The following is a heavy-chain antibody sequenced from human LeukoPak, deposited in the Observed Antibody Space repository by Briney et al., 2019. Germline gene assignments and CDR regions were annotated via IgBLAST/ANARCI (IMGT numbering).Heavy chain of an antibody. Sequence: SETLSLTCTVTGDSIRLHYWNWIRQPPGKGLEWLGYISSSGNTNYHPSVNSRVTISRDTSKNQLSLRLKSLTAADTAVYYCARRSPIAAEDYWGQGILVAVSS. CDR2: ISSSGNT. D-gene: IGHD6-6*01. CDR3: ARRSPIAAEDY. V-gene: IGHV4-4*09. J-gene: IGHJ4*02. CDR1: GDSIRLHY.